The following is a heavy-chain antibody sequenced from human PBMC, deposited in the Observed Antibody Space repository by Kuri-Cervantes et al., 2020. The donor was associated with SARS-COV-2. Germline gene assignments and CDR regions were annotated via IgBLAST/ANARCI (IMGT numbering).Heavy chain of an antibody. V-gene: IGHV4-59*12. CDR1: GGSISSYY. J-gene: IGHJ4*02. CDR3: ARGNSSSGFDY. CDR2: IYHSGST. Sequence: ESLKISCTVSGGSISSYYWSWIRQPPGKGLEWIGYIYHSGSTYYNPSLKSRVTISVDRSKNQFSLKLSSVTAADAAVYYCARGNSSSGFDYWGQGTLVTVSS. D-gene: IGHD6-6*01.